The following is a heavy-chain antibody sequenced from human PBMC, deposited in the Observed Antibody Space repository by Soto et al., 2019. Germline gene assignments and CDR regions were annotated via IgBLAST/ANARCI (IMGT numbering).Heavy chain of an antibody. CDR1: GVTFTSYA. J-gene: IGHJ4*02. V-gene: IGHV3-23*01. CDR2: ISKSGDST. CDR3: AKGSFGFDX. D-gene: IGHD3-10*01. Sequence: TGGSLRLSCAASGVTFTSYAMTWVRQVPGEGMQWVSSISKSGDSTYYEYSVKVRFTTSRDNSKNTLYLQMNSLRAEDTAIYYCAKGSFGFDXWGQGTLVTVSX.